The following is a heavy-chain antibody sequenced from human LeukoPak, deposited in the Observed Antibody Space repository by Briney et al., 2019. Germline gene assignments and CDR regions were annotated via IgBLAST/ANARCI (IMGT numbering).Heavy chain of an antibody. Sequence: GGSLRPSCAASGFTFSSYSMNWVRQAPGKGLEWVSSISSSSSYIYYADSVKGRFTISRDNAKNSLYLQMNSLRAEDTAVYYCAKEDLWFGELSAFDYWGQGTLVTVSS. CDR3: AKEDLWFGELSAFDY. D-gene: IGHD3-10*01. CDR1: GFTFSSYS. V-gene: IGHV3-21*04. J-gene: IGHJ4*02. CDR2: ISSSSSYI.